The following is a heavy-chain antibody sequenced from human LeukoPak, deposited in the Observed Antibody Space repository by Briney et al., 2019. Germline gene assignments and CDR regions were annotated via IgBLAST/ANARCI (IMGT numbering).Heavy chain of an antibody. CDR3: AKVDNWKYGHHDY. Sequence: LSLTCTVSGGSISSGSYYWSWVRQAPGEGLEWVSAISGSDGTTYYADSVKGRFTISRDNSKYTLSLQMNSLRAEDTAVYYCAKVDNWKYGHHDYWGQGTLVTVSS. CDR1: GGSISSGSYY. J-gene: IGHJ4*02. CDR2: ISGSDGTT. D-gene: IGHD1-1*01. V-gene: IGHV3-23*01.